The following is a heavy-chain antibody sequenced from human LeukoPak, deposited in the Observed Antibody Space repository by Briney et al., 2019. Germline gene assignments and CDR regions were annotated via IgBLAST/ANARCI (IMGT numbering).Heavy chain of an antibody. CDR1: GDSVSSNSAA. CDR3: ARAPYIAVPNYFDY. V-gene: IGHV6-1*01. Sequence: SQTLSLTCAISGDSVSSNSAAWNWIRQSPSGGLEWLGRTYYRSKWYNDYAVSVKSRITINPDTSKNQFSLQLNSVTPEDTAVYYCARAPYIAVPNYFDYWGQGTLVTVSS. CDR2: TYYRSKWYN. J-gene: IGHJ4*02. D-gene: IGHD6-19*01.